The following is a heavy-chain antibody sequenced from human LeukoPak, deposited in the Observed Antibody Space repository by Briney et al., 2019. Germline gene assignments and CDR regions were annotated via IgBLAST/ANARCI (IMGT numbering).Heavy chain of an antibody. Sequence: GGSLRLSCSASGFTFSSYAMHWVRQAPGKGLEYVSAISSNGGSTYYADSVKGRFTISRDNAKNTLYLQVNSLRAEDTALYYCAKEYYGGWGDDWGQGTLVTVSS. CDR1: GFTFSSYA. CDR3: AKEYYGGWGDD. V-gene: IGHV3-64*04. J-gene: IGHJ4*02. D-gene: IGHD4-23*01. CDR2: ISSNGGST.